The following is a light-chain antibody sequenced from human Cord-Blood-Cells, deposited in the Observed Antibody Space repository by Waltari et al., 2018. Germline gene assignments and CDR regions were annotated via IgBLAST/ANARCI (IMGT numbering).Light chain of an antibody. V-gene: IGLV3-1*01. CDR3: QAWDSVV. CDR1: KLGDKY. CDR2: QDS. Sequence: SYELTQPPSVSVSPGQTASITCSGAKLGDKYACWYQQKPGQSPVLVIYQDSKRPSGIPGRFSGSNSGNTATLTIIGTQAMDEADYYCQAWDSVVFGGGTKLTVL. J-gene: IGLJ2*01.